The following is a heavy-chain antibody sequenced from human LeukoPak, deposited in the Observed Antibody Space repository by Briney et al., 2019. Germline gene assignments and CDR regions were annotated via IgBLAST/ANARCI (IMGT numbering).Heavy chain of an antibody. V-gene: IGHV4-61*02. Sequence: SQTLSLTCTVSGGSITKGNYYWNWIRQPAGKGLEWIGRIFTSGSTNYNPSLKSRVTISLDTSKNQFSLRLSSVTAADTAVYYFATHCSNYVCLAGWGQGSTVTISS. CDR1: GGSITKGNYY. D-gene: IGHD3-16*01. CDR2: IFTSGST. J-gene: IGHJ6*02. CDR3: ATHCSNYVCLAG.